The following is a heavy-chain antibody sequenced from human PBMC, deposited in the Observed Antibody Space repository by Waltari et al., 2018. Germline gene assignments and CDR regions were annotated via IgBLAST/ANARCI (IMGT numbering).Heavy chain of an antibody. V-gene: IGHV3-7*04. J-gene: IGHJ4*02. CDR3: ARGEEGYGEAYY. CDR1: GSTFNKYW. D-gene: IGHD3-10*01. Sequence: EVQLVESGGGLVQPGGSLRLSCAASGSTFNKYWRTWVRQAPGKGLEWVANINDDAKEKYQVDSVKGRFTISRDNTKKSLYLQMNSLRVDDTAVYYCARGEEGYGEAYYWGQGTLVTVSS. CDR2: INDDAKEK.